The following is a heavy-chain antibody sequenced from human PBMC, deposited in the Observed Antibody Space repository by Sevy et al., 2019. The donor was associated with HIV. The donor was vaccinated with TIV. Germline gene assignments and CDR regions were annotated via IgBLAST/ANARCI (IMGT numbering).Heavy chain of an antibody. Sequence: GGSLRLSCAASGFTFSSYGMHWVRQAPGKGLEWVAFIRYDGSNKYYADSVKGRFTISRDNSKNTLYLQMNSLRAGDTAVYYCAKEYRGYYGSGSVYFDYWGQGTLVTVSS. D-gene: IGHD3-10*01. CDR2: IRYDGSNK. V-gene: IGHV3-30*02. CDR3: AKEYRGYYGSGSVYFDY. J-gene: IGHJ4*02. CDR1: GFTFSSYG.